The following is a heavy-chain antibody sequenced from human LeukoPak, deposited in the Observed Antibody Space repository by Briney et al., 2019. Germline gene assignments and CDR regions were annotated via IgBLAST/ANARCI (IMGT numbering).Heavy chain of an antibody. D-gene: IGHD2-2*01. J-gene: IGHJ4*02. V-gene: IGHV3-11*06. CDR1: GFTVSSNY. Sequence: PGGSLRLSCAASGFTVSSNYMSWIRQAPGKGLEWVSYISSSSSYTNYADSVKGRFTISRDNAKNLLYLQMNSLRAEDTAVYYCAREDCSSTSCSLDYWGQGTLVTVSS. CDR3: AREDCSSTSCSLDY. CDR2: ISSSSSYT.